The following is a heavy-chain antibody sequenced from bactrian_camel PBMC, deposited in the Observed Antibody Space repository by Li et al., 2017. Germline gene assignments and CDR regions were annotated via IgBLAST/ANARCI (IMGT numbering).Heavy chain of an antibody. J-gene: IGHJ6*01. CDR3: AALLPLTVVAGTWRCSNFGY. D-gene: IGHD6*01. Sequence: HVQLVESGGGLVQPGGSLRLSCVASGFSFSSSYMSWVRQAPGKGLEWVSSIYTGDGNTYYGDSVKGRFTISQDNAKNTVYLQMNSLKPEDTAVYYCAALLPLTVVAGTWRCSNFGYWGQGTQVTVS. CDR1: GFSFSSSY. V-gene: IGHV3-2*01. CDR2: IYTGDGNT.